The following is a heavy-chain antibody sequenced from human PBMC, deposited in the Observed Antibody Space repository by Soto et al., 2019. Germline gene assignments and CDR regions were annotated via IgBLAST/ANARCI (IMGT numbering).Heavy chain of an antibody. V-gene: IGHV4-34*01. CDR3: ARGRTTVTRSRPFDY. CDR1: GGSFSGYY. CDR2: INHSGST. J-gene: IGHJ4*02. D-gene: IGHD4-17*01. Sequence: SETLSLTCAVYGGSFSGYYWSWIRQPPGKGLEWIGEINHSGSTNYNPSLKSRVTISVDTSKNQFSLKLSSVTAADTAVYYCARGRTTVTRSRPFDYWGQGTLVTVSS.